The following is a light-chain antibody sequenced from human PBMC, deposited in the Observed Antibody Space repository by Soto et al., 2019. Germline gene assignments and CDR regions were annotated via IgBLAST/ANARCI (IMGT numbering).Light chain of an antibody. V-gene: IGKV3D-15*01. CDR3: QQYNNWPAIT. J-gene: IGKJ5*01. Sequence: IVLTHSPPTLSVSAGESATSYCGASQSVSGKLAWYQQKPAQAXRLLIYGASTRATGIPARFSGSGSGTEFTLPINSLQSEDFAVYYGQQYNNWPAITFGQGTRLEIK. CDR2: GAS. CDR1: QSVSGK.